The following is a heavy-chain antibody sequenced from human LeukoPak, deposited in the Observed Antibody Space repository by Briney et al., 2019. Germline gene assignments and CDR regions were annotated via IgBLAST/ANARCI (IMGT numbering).Heavy chain of an antibody. CDR3: ARDVRSLMDV. J-gene: IGHJ6*02. CDR1: GFTFSNYA. D-gene: IGHD3-10*02. CDR2: VSGSGGAT. Sequence: GGSLRLSCAASGFTFSNYAMSWVRQAPGKGLEWVSGVSGSGGATYYADSVKGRFTISRDNAKNSLYLQMNSLRVEDTAVYYCARDVRSLMDVWGQGTTVTVS. V-gene: IGHV3-23*01.